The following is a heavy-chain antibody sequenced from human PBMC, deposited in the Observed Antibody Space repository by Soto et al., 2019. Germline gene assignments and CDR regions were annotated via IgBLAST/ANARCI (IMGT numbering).Heavy chain of an antibody. CDR3: AAETYYYDSSGYYYGDY. J-gene: IGHJ4*02. Sequence: SETLSLTCAFYGGSFIGYYWSWIRQPPGKGLEWIGEINHSGSTNYNPSLKSRVTISVDTSKNQFSLKLSSVTAADTAVYYCAAETYYYDSSGYYYGDYWGQGTLVTVSS. CDR2: INHSGST. CDR1: GGSFIGYY. D-gene: IGHD3-22*01. V-gene: IGHV4-34*01.